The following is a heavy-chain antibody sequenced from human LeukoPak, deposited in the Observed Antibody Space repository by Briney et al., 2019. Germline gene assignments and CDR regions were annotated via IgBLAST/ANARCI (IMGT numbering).Heavy chain of an antibody. D-gene: IGHD5-12*01. CDR2: ISDSGAM. J-gene: IGHJ4*02. V-gene: IGHV3-48*01. CDR3: ARDGGYRGYDADC. Sequence: PGGSLRLSCEASGFTFSTYSMKWVRQAPGKGLEWVSYISDSGAMYYADSVRGRFTISRENAQNSLFLQMNSLRAEDRAVYYCARDGGYRGYDADCWGQGTLVTVSS. CDR1: GFTFSTYS.